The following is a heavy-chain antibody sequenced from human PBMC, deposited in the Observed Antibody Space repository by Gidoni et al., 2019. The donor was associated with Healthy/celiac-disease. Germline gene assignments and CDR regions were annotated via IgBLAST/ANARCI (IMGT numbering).Heavy chain of an antibody. Sequence: EVQLVESGGGLVQPGGSLRLSCAASGFTFSSYSMNWVRQAPGKGLEWVSYISSSSSTIYYADSVKGRFTISRDNAKNSLYLQMNSLRDEDTAVYYCALHYYDSSGYSPIDDAFDIWGQGTMVTVSS. CDR3: ALHYYDSSGYSPIDDAFDI. CDR1: GFTFSSYS. CDR2: ISSSSSTI. J-gene: IGHJ3*02. D-gene: IGHD3-22*01. V-gene: IGHV3-48*02.